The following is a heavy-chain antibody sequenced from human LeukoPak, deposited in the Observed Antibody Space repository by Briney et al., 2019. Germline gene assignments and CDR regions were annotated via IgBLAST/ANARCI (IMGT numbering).Heavy chain of an antibody. V-gene: IGHV1-69*06. J-gene: IGHJ4*02. CDR1: GGTFSSYA. D-gene: IGHD4-17*01. Sequence: GSSVTVSCKASGGTFSSYAISWVRQAPGQGLEWMGGIIPIFGTANYAQKFQGRVTMTEDTSTDTAYMELSSLRSEDTAVYYCATVSRGDETVSPYYFDYWGQGTLVTVSS. CDR2: IIPIFGTA. CDR3: ATVSRGDETVSPYYFDY.